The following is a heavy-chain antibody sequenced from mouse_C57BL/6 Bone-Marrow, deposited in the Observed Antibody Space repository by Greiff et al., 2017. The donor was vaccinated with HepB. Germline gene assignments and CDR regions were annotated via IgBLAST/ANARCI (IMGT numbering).Heavy chain of an antibody. V-gene: IGHV1-47*01. CDR2: FHPYNDDT. CDR1: GYTFTTYP. J-gene: IGHJ4*01. Sequence: QVQLQQSGAKLVKPGASVKMSCKASGYTFTTYPIEWMKQNHGKSLEWIGNFHPYNDDTKYNEKFKGKATLTVEKSSSTVYLELSRLTSDDSAVYYCAGLTTVVAYYAMDYWGQGTSVTVSS. D-gene: IGHD1-1*01. CDR3: AGLTTVVAYYAMDY.